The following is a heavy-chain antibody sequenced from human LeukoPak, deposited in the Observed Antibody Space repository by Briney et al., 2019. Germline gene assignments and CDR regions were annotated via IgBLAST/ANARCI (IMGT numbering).Heavy chain of an antibody. CDR3: ARATYDLLTGYYLDS. CDR1: GRSITSGCYY. Sequence: SQTLSLTCSVSGRSITSGCYYWPRLRQYPEKGLEWIVYSYYSGSTHFQSSLKSRATISLDKSKNQFSLNLTSATAADTAVYYCARATYDLLTGYYLDSWGQGTLVTVSS. CDR2: SYYSGST. D-gene: IGHD3-9*01. V-gene: IGHV4-31*03. J-gene: IGHJ4*02.